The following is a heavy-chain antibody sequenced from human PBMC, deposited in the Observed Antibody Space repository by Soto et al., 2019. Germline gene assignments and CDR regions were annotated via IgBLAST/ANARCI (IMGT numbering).Heavy chain of an antibody. CDR1: GFTFSSYG. D-gene: IGHD5-12*01. J-gene: IGHJ4*01. CDR2: ISYDGSNK. CDR3: AKDPRDGVDIVATILDY. Sequence: GGSLRLSCAASGFTFSSYGMHWVRQAPGKGLEWVAVISYDGSNKYYADSVKGRFTISRDNSKNTLYLQMNSLRAEDTAVYYWAKDPRDGVDIVATILDYWGHGTLVTVSS. V-gene: IGHV3-30*18.